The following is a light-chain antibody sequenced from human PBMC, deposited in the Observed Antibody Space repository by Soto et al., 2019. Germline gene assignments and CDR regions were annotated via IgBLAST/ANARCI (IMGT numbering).Light chain of an antibody. V-gene: IGLV1-47*01. J-gene: IGLJ2*01. CDR1: SCNIGSNY. CDR3: AAWDDSLSGRV. CDR2: RNS. Sequence: QSVLTQPPSAYGTPGQRVTISCSGSSCNIGSNYVYWYQQLPGTAPKLLIYRNSQRPSGVPDRFSGSKSGTSASLAISGLRSEDEADYYCAAWDDSLSGRVFGGGTKLTVL.